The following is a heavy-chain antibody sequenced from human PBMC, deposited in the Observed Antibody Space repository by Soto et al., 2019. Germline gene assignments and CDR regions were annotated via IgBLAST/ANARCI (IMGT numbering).Heavy chain of an antibody. CDR1: GFTFSSYW. CDR3: ASGLPEYSSSWYDY. V-gene: IGHV3-74*01. Sequence: PGGSLRLSCAASGFTFSSYWMHWVRQAPGKGLVWVSRINSDASSTNYADSVKGRFTISRDNAKNTLYLQMNSLRAEDTAVYYCASGLPEYSSSWYDYWGQGTLVTVSS. J-gene: IGHJ4*02. CDR2: INSDASST. D-gene: IGHD6-13*01.